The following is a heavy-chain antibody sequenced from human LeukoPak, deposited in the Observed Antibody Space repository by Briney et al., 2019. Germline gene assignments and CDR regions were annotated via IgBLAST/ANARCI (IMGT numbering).Heavy chain of an antibody. Sequence: GRSLRLSCAASGFIFSSYGMHWVRQAPGKGLEWVAVISYDGSKKYYADSVKGRFTISRDNSKNTLYLQMNSLRAEDTAVYYCAKDTWAAAGIDYWGQGTLVTVSS. CDR1: GFIFSSYG. V-gene: IGHV3-30*18. CDR3: AKDTWAAAGIDY. J-gene: IGHJ4*02. D-gene: IGHD6-13*01. CDR2: ISYDGSKK.